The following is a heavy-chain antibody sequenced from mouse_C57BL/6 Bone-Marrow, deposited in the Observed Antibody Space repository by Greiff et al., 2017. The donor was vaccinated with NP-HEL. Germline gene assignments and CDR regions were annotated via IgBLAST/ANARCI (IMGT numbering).Heavy chain of an antibody. CDR1: GFNIKDDY. J-gene: IGHJ4*01. CDR3: TVYSSYAMDY. V-gene: IGHV14-4*01. Sequence: EVKLVESGAELVRPGASVKLSCTASGFNIKDDYMHWVKQRPEQGLEWIGWIDPENGDTEYASKFQGKATITADTSSNTAYLQLSSLTSEDTAVYYCTVYSSYAMDYWGQGTSVTVSS. D-gene: IGHD2-12*01. CDR2: IDPENGDT.